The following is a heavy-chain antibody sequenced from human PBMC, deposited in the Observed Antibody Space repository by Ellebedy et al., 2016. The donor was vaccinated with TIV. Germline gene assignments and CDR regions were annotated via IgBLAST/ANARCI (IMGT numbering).Heavy chain of an antibody. V-gene: IGHV5-51*01. D-gene: IGHD3-16*01. CDR3: ARKGELPLDY. J-gene: IGHJ4*02. Sequence: GESLKISCKGSGYSFTNYWIGWVRQMPGKGLEWMGIIYPVESYTKYGPSFQGQVTISTDKSISTAYLQWSGLKASDTAMYYCARKGELPLDYWGQGTLVTVSS. CDR2: IYPVESYT. CDR1: GYSFTNYW.